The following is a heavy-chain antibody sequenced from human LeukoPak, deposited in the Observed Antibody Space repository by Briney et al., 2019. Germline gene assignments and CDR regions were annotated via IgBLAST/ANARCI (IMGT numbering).Heavy chain of an antibody. J-gene: IGHJ4*02. D-gene: IGHD2-21*02. CDR3: ARAPLGEVVTANLDY. V-gene: IGHV3-20*04. Sequence: PGGSLRLSCAASGFTFDDYGMNWVRQAPGKGLEWVSGINWNGGSTGYADSVKGRFTISRDNAKNSLYLQMNSLRAEDTALYYCARAPLGEVVTANLDYWGQGTLVTVSS. CDR1: GFTFDDYG. CDR2: INWNGGST.